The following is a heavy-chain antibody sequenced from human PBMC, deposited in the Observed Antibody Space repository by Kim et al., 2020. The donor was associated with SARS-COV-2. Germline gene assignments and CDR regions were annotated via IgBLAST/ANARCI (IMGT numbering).Heavy chain of an antibody. D-gene: IGHD6-19*01. V-gene: IGHV3-23*01. CDR3: AKMPVAGTWYFDY. J-gene: IGHJ4*02. Sequence: GGSLRLSCVASGFTFSNSDMSWVRQTPGKGLEWVSAISASGYTTHYADSVKGRFTISRDNSKNTVYLQMNSLRAEDTAIYYCAKMPVAGTWYFDYWGQGTLVTVSS. CDR2: ISASGYTT. CDR1: GFTFSNSD.